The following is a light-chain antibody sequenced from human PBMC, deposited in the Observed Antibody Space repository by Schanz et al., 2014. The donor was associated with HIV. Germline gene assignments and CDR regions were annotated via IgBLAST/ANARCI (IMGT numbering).Light chain of an antibody. Sequence: QSVLTQPPSASGPPGQRVTISCSGGSSNIGSHTVSWYQQLPGTAPKLLIYSNNQRPSGVPDRFSGSKSGTSASLAISGLQSEDEADYYCAAWDDSLNGLFGGGTKLTVL. CDR1: SSNIGSHT. J-gene: IGLJ2*01. CDR3: AAWDDSLNGL. V-gene: IGLV1-44*01. CDR2: SNN.